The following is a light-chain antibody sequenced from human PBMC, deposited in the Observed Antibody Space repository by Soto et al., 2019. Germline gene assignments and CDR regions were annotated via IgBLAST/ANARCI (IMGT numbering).Light chain of an antibody. CDR1: SSDVGIYNY. J-gene: IGLJ1*01. V-gene: IGLV2-14*01. Sequence: QSALTQPPSASGSPGQSLTISCTGTSSDVGIYNYVSWYQQHPGKVPKLIIYEVTNRPSGVSNRFSGSKSGNTASLTISGLQAEDEADYYCSSYTTSSTRVFGTGTKVTVL. CDR2: EVT. CDR3: SSYTTSSTRV.